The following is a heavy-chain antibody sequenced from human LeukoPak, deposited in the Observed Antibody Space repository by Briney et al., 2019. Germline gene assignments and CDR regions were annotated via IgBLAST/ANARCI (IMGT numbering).Heavy chain of an antibody. CDR2: KNPNSGSS. CDR3: TREGLDY. V-gene: IGHV1-8*01. J-gene: IGHJ4*02. CDR1: GYTFTNYD. Sequence: ASVKVSCKASGYTFTNYDINWVRQATGQGLEWMGYKNPNSGSSAYAQKFQGTVTITTDASISTAYMEVSGLRSEDTALYYCTREGLDYWGQGTLVTASS.